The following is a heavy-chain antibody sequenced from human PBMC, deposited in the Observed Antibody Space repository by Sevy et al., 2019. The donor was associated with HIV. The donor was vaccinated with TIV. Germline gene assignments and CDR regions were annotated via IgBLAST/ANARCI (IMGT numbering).Heavy chain of an antibody. J-gene: IGHJ4*02. V-gene: IGHV1-18*01. CDR1: GYTLTSYG. CDR3: ARGDISGWSDY. Sequence: ASVKVSCKASGYTLTSYGISWVRQAPGQGLEWMGWISANNGNKNYAQKLQGRVTMTTDTSTSTAYMELRSLRSDDTAVYYCARGDISGWSDYWGQGTLVTVSS. D-gene: IGHD6-19*01. CDR2: ISANNGNK.